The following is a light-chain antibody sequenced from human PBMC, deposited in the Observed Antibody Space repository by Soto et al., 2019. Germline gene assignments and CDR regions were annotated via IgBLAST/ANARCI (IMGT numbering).Light chain of an antibody. J-gene: IGLJ2*01. CDR1: SSDVGGYNH. CDR3: SSFATTDTPMV. CDR2: DVS. Sequence: QSALTQPASVSGSPGQSITISCTGTSSDVGGYNHVSWYQQHPGEAPKLMIYDVSSRPSGVSNRFFGSKAADTASLTISGLQAEDEADYYCSSFATTDTPMVFGGGTKLTVL. V-gene: IGLV2-14*03.